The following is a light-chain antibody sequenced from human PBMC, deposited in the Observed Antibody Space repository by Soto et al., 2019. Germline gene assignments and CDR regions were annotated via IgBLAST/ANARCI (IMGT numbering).Light chain of an antibody. CDR3: QKYNSAPRM. J-gene: IGKJ1*01. CDR2: DAS. V-gene: IGKV1-27*01. Sequence: DIQMTKSPSALYASVGDRVTITCRANQGISNYLACYQQKPGKVPKLLSFDASTLQSGVPLRFSGSGSGTDFTLTISSLQPEDVETYYCQKYNSAPRMFGQGTKVEIK. CDR1: QGISNY.